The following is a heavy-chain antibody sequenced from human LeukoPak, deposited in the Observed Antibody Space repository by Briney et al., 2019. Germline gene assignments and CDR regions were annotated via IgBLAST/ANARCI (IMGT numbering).Heavy chain of an antibody. CDR1: GFTFSSYW. J-gene: IGHJ4*02. CDR2: ISGSDSST. Sequence: GGSLRLSCAASGFTFSSYWMNWARQTPGKGLEWVSVISGSDSSTYYADSVRGRFTISRDNSENTLYLQMNSLRAEDTAVYYCAKSRSSNSWSALNYWGQGTLVTVSS. V-gene: IGHV3-23*01. CDR3: AKSRSSNSWSALNY. D-gene: IGHD6-13*01.